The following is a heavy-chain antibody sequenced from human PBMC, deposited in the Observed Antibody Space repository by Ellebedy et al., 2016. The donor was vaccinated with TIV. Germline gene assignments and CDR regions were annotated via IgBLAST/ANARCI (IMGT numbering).Heavy chain of an antibody. Sequence: SETLSLXXTVSGGSINSSHYYWGWVRQSPGKGLEWIGEIYHSGSPIYSPSLESRVIISVDKSKNQFSLNLTSVTAADTAVYYCAKAVGIPGSRSYYYGLDVWGQGTTVTVSS. CDR1: GGSINSSHYY. CDR2: IYHSGSP. V-gene: IGHV4-39*07. J-gene: IGHJ6*02. CDR3: AKAVGIPGSRSYYYGLDV. D-gene: IGHD1-20*01.